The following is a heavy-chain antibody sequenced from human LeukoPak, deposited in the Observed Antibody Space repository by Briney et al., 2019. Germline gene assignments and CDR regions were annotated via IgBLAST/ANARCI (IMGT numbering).Heavy chain of an antibody. CDR1: GGTFSSYA. CDR2: IIPIFGTA. D-gene: IGHD6-6*01. CDR3: ARSRRIAYSSSYNWFDP. V-gene: IGHV1-69*05. Sequence: SVRVSCKASGGTFSSYAISWVRQAPGQGLEWMGRIIPIFGTANYAQKFQGRVTITTDESTSTAYMELSSLRSEDTAVYYCARSRRIAYSSSYNWFDPWGQGTLVTVSS. J-gene: IGHJ5*02.